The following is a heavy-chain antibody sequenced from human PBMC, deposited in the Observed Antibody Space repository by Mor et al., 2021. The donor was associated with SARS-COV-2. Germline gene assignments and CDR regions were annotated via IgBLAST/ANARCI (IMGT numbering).Heavy chain of an antibody. D-gene: IGHD3-22*01. CDR3: ARAAQYYYDSSGYITGPFDY. CDR2: GST. V-gene: IGHV4-31*01. J-gene: IGHJ4*02. Sequence: GSTYYNPSLESPFTISVDTSKNQFSLKLSSVTAADTAVYYCARAAQYYYDSSGYITGPFDYWGQGTLVTVSS.